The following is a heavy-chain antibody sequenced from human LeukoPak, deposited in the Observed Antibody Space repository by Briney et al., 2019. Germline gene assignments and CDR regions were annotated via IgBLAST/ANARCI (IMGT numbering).Heavy chain of an antibody. J-gene: IGHJ4*02. CDR2: INPSGGST. CDR3: ARAPYGDATPDDY. D-gene: IGHD4-17*01. CDR1: GYTFTSYY. V-gene: IGHV1-46*01. Sequence: ASVKVSCKPSGYTFTSYYMHWVRQAPGQGLEWMGIINPSGGSTSYAQKFQGRVTMTRYMSTITVYMKLSSLRSEDTAVYYCARAPYGDATPDDYWGQGTLVTVYS.